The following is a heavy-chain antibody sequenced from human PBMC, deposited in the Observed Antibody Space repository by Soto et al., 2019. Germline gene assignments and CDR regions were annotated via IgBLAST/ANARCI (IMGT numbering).Heavy chain of an antibody. CDR3: AREYYYDSSGFDY. Sequence: PSETLSLTCTVSGVSISSGGYYWTWIRQHPQKGQERIGHIYYSGSTYYNPSLKSRVTVSVDTSKNQFSLKLSSVTSADMAVYYCAREYYYDSSGFDYWGQGTLVTVYS. CDR1: GVSISSGGYY. CDR2: IYYSGST. J-gene: IGHJ4*02. D-gene: IGHD3-22*01. V-gene: IGHV4-31*03.